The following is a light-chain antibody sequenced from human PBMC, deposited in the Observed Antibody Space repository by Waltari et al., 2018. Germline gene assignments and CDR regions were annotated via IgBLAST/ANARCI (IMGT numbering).Light chain of an antibody. CDR3: NSFAVGSKFV. J-gene: IGLJ1*01. CDR1: STHVGRSNY. Sequence: QPALTPPPSASGSPGQSVPISCTGPSTHVGRSNYVSWYQQHPGKAPKLMIYEVTKRPSGVPDRFSGSKSGNTASLTVSGLQVEDEADYYCNSFAVGSKFVFGTGTKVTVL. V-gene: IGLV2-8*01. CDR2: EVT.